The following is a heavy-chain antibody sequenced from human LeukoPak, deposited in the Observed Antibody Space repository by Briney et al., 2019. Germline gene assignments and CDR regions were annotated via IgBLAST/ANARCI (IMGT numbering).Heavy chain of an antibody. CDR3: ARTIGLMVYDDMLDWSDP. D-gene: IGHD2-8*01. J-gene: IGHJ5*02. Sequence: SETLSLTCTVSGGSISSYYWSWIRQPAGKGLEWIGRIYISGSTKYNPSLKSRVTMSVDTSKNQFSLKLSSVTAADTAVYYCARTIGLMVYDDMLDWSDPWGQGTLVTVSS. CDR1: GGSISSYY. CDR2: IYISGST. V-gene: IGHV4-4*07.